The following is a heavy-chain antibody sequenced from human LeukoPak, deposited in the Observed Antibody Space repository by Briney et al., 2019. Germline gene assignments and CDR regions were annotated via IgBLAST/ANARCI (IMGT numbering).Heavy chain of an antibody. J-gene: IGHJ5*02. CDR1: GGSISSYY. CDR3: ARDYYDSSGYPRKNWFDP. D-gene: IGHD3-22*01. CDR2: IYYSGST. Sequence: SETLSLTCTVSGGSISSYYWSWIRQPPGKGLEWIGYIYYSGSTNYNPSLKSRVTISVATSKNQFSLKLSSVTAADTAVYYCARDYYDSSGYPRKNWFDPWGQGTLVTVSS. V-gene: IGHV4-59*12.